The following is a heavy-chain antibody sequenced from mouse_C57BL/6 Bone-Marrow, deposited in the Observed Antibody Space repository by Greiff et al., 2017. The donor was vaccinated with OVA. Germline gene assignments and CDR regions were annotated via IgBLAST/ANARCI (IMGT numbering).Heavy chain of an antibody. CDR3: VSLYDYGGYFDV. D-gene: IGHD2-4*01. V-gene: IGHV10-1*01. CDR2: IRSKSNNYAT. CDR1: GFSFNTYA. J-gene: IGHJ1*03. Sequence: EVKLVESGGGLVQPKGSLKLSCAASGFSFNTYAMNWVRQAPGKGLEWVARIRSKSNNYATYYADSVKDRFTISRDDSESMLYLQMNNLKTEDTAMYYCVSLYDYGGYFDVWGTGTTVTVSS.